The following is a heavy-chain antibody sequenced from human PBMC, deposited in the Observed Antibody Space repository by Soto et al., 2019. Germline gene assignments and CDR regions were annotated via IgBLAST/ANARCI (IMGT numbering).Heavy chain of an antibody. CDR2: ISGSGGST. Sequence: EVQLLESGGGLVQPGGSLRLSCAASGFTFSSYAMSWVRQAPGKGMEWVSAISGSGGSTYYADSVKGRFTISSDNSKITLYLQMNSLRAEDTAVYYCAKGHLAVEVLGHFDYWGQGTLVTVSS. CDR3: AKGHLAVEVLGHFDY. D-gene: IGHD6-19*01. CDR1: GFTFSSYA. J-gene: IGHJ4*02. V-gene: IGHV3-23*01.